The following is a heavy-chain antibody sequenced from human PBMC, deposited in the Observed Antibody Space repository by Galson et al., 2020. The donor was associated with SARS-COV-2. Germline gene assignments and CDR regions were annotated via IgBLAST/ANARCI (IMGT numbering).Heavy chain of an antibody. J-gene: IGHJ4*02. D-gene: IGHD3-16*01. CDR2: IYSGGST. Sequence: GGSLRLSCAASGFTFSSYSMNWVRQAPGKGLEWVSVIYSGGSTYYADSVKGRFTISRDNSKNTLYLQMNSLRAEDTAVYYCAVSTYYDYVWGSGDRGAFDYWGQGTLVTVSS. CDR3: AVSTYYDYVWGSGDRGAFDY. CDR1: GFTFSSYS. V-gene: IGHV3-53*01.